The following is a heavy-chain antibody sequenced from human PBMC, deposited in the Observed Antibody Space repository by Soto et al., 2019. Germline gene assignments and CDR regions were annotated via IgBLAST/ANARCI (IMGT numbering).Heavy chain of an antibody. Sequence: QVQLVASGGGVVQPGRSLRLSCAASGFTFSSYAMHWVRQAPGKGLEWVAVISYDGSNKYYADSVKGRVTISRDNSKNTLYLQMNSLRAEDTAVYYCARDLTGTKGKYYYYGMDVGGQGTTVTVS. V-gene: IGHV3-30-3*01. D-gene: IGHD1-20*01. CDR2: ISYDGSNK. CDR1: GFTFSSYA. J-gene: IGHJ6*02. CDR3: ARDLTGTKGKYYYYGMDV.